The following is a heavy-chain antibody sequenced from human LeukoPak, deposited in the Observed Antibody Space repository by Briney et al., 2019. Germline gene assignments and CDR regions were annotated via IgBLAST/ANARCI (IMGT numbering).Heavy chain of an antibody. V-gene: IGHV4-59*01. CDR3: ARNSAYCSSTSCWDWFDP. Sequence: PSETLSLTCTVFGASINTNYWSWIRQSPGKGLEFIGYIYSSGSTNYDPSLLSRVTISVDTSKNQFSLKLSSVTAADTAVYYCARNSAYCSSTSCWDWFDPWGQGTLVTVSS. CDR1: GASINTNY. CDR2: IYSSGST. D-gene: IGHD2-2*01. J-gene: IGHJ5*02.